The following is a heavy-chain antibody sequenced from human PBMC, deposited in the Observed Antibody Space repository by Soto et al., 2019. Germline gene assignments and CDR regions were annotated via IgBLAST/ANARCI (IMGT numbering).Heavy chain of an antibody. CDR2: ISSSSSYT. J-gene: IGHJ4*02. Sequence: VGSLRLSCAASGFTFSSYSMNWVRQAPGKGLEWVSSISSSSSYTYYADSVKGRFTISRDNAKNSLYLQMNSLRAEDTAVYYCAREEWLRFFLYWGQGTLVTVSS. V-gene: IGHV3-21*01. D-gene: IGHD5-12*01. CDR3: AREEWLRFFLY. CDR1: GFTFSSYS.